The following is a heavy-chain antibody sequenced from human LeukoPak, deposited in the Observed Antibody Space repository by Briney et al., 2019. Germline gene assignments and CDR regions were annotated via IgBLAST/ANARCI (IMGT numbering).Heavy chain of an antibody. CDR3: ARALITVESWFDP. J-gene: IGHJ5*02. Sequence: SETLSPTCTVSGGSISSGGYYWSWIRQHPGKGLEWSGYIYYSGSTYYNPSLKSRVTISVDTSKNQFSLKLSSVTAADTAVYYCARALITVESWFDPWGQGTLVTVSS. CDR1: GGSISSGGYY. CDR2: IYYSGST. V-gene: IGHV4-31*03.